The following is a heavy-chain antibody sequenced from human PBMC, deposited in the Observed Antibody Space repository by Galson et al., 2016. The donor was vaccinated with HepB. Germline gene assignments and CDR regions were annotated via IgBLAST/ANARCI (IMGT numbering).Heavy chain of an antibody. D-gene: IGHD3-10*02. CDR3: SGDMAALSGGGGWFNP. V-gene: IGHV1-18*01. Sequence: SVKVSCKASGYPFTTFFSITWVRQARGQGLEWMGWISSHNGHANYAQKFKGRVTMTTDTSTSTVNMELRSLRSDDTGIYYRSGDMAALSGGGGWFNPWGQGTLVTVSS. J-gene: IGHJ5*02. CDR2: ISSHNGHA. CDR1: GYPFTTFFS.